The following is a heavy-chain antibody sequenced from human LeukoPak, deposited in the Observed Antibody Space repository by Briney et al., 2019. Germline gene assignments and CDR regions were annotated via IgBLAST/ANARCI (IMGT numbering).Heavy chain of an antibody. CDR3: ARDGSGSYLL. V-gene: IGHV4-59*01. D-gene: IGHD3-10*01. J-gene: IGHJ4*02. CDR2: IYYSGST. Sequence: PSETLSLTCTVSGGSISSYYWSWLRQPPGKGLEWIGYIYYSGSTNYNPSLKSRVTISVDTSKNQFSLKLSSVTAADTAVYYCARDGSGSYLLWGQGTLVTVSS. CDR1: GGSISSYY.